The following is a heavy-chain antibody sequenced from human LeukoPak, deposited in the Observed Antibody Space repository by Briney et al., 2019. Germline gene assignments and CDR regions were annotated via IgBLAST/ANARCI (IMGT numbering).Heavy chain of an antibody. CDR3: AKDQGIAVAGTDDAFDI. J-gene: IGHJ3*02. CDR1: VFSPSNYG. CDR2: IAYDGRNE. D-gene: IGHD6-19*01. Sequence: GGSPRHSSVPPVFSPSNYGTHWGSPAPGKGLEWVGVIAYDGRNEYYAEFVKGRFPISRDNSKNTLYLQMYSLRAEDTAVYFCAKDQGIAVAGTDDAFDIWGQGTRVTVSS. V-gene: IGHV3-30*18.